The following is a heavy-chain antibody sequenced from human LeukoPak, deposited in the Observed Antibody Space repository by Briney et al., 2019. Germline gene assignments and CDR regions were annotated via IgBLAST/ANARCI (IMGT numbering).Heavy chain of an antibody. Sequence: GGSLRLSCAASGFTFSSYWMSWVRQAPGKGLEWVANIKQDGSEKYYVDSVKGRFTISRDNAKNSLYLQMYSLRAEDTAVYYCARDQLLRAYYFDYWGQGTLVTVSS. V-gene: IGHV3-7*01. CDR1: GFTFSSYW. CDR3: ARDQLLRAYYFDY. J-gene: IGHJ4*02. CDR2: IKQDGSEK. D-gene: IGHD2-2*01.